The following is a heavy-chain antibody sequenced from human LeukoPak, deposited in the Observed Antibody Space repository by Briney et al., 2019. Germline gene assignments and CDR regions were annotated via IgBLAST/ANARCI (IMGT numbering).Heavy chain of an antibody. CDR1: GYTFTDYY. CDR2: ISPNSGGT. D-gene: IGHD6-13*01. J-gene: IGHJ5*02. V-gene: IGHV1-2*02. Sequence: ASVKVSCKASGYTFTDYYIHWVRQAPGQGLEWMGWISPNSGGTNYAQKFQGRVTMTRDTSISTAYMELSRLTSDDTAVYYCARCVAAGGGRWFDPWGQGTLVTVSS. CDR3: ARCVAAGGGRWFDP.